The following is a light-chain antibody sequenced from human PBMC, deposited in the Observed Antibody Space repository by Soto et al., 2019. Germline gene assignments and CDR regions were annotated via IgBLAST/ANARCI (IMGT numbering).Light chain of an antibody. Sequence: QSALTQPASVSGSPGQSITISCNGTSSDVGGYNYVSWYQHYPDKAPKLIIYEVSKRPSGVSNRFSGAKSGNTASLTLSGLHDDDEADNSCSSYARNSVLFGGGTKVTVL. CDR2: EVS. CDR1: SSDVGGYNY. V-gene: IGLV2-14*01. CDR3: SSYARNSVL. J-gene: IGLJ2*01.